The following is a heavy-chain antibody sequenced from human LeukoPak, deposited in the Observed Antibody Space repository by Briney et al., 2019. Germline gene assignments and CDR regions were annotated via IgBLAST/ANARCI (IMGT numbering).Heavy chain of an antibody. CDR1: RGSISRYY. CDR2: IYTSGST. D-gene: IGHD3-9*01. J-gene: IGHJ3*02. CDR3: ARDFLTGYYHDAFDI. Sequence: SETLSLTCTVSRGSISRYYWSWIRQPAGKGLEWIGRIYTSGSTNYNPSLKSRVTMSVDTSKNQFSLKLSSVTAADTAVYYCARDFLTGYYHDAFDIWGQGTMVTVSS. V-gene: IGHV4-4*07.